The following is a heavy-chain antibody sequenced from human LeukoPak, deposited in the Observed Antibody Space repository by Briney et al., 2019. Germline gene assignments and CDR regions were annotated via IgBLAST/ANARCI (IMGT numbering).Heavy chain of an antibody. J-gene: IGHJ4*02. CDR3: ARAPPGTIMMTDY. D-gene: IGHD3-16*01. CDR1: GYTFTSYG. Sequence: ASVKVSFKASGYTFTSYGIIWVRQAPGQGLEWMGWISAYDGNTNYAQSLQGRVTMTTDTSTSTAYMELRSLRSDDTAVYYCARAPPGTIMMTDYWGQGTLVTVSS. V-gene: IGHV1-18*01. CDR2: ISAYDGNT.